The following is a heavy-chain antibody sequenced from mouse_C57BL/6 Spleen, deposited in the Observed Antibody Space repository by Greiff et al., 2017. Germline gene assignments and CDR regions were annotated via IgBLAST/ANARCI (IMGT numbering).Heavy chain of an antibody. CDR2: IDPSDSYT. V-gene: IGHV1-69*01. J-gene: IGHJ2*01. CDR3: ARVDEGYGFGD. CDR1: GYTFTSYW. Sequence: QVQLQQPGAELVMPGASVKLSCKASGYTFTSYWMHWVKQRPGQGLEWIGEIDPSDSYTNYNQKFKGKSTLTADKASSTAYMKLSSLTSEDSAVYYCARVDEGYGFGDWGKGTTVTV. D-gene: IGHD2-3*01.